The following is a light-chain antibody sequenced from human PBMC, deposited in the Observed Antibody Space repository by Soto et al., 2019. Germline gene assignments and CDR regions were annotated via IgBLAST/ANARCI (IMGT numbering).Light chain of an antibody. Sequence: QSVLTQPPSASASLGASVTLTCTLSSGYSNYKVDWYQQRPGKGPRFVMRVGTGGIVGSKGGGIPDRFSVLGSGLNRYLTIKNIQEEDESDYHCGADHGSGSNFVLFGGGTKLTVL. CDR3: GADHGSGSNFVL. CDR1: SGYSNYK. J-gene: IGLJ2*01. V-gene: IGLV9-49*01. CDR2: VGTGGIVG.